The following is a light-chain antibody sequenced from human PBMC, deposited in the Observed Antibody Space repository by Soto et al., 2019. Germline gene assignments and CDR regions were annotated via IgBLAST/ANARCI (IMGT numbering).Light chain of an antibody. CDR1: QSVSAGH. V-gene: IGKV3-20*01. Sequence: EIVLTQSPGTLSLSPGERDTLSCRASQSVSAGHLAWYQQKPGQPPRLLIFGASTRATGIPDMFSGSGSGTDFTLTISTLEPEDFAVYYCQQYGSSPLTVGGGTKVEIK. CDR2: GAS. J-gene: IGKJ4*01. CDR3: QQYGSSPLT.